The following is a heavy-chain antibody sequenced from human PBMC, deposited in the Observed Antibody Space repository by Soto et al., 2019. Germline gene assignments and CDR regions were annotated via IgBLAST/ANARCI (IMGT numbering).Heavy chain of an antibody. J-gene: IGHJ5*02. CDR1: GFMFTSSA. Sequence: ASVKVSCKTSGFMFTSSAVQWVRQAPGQGLEWMGGIIPIFGTANYAQKFQGRVTITADESTSTAYMELSSLRSEDTAVYYCARDLRYSYGYGWFDPWGQGTLVTVSS. CDR2: IIPIFGTA. V-gene: IGHV1-69*13. D-gene: IGHD5-18*01. CDR3: ARDLRYSYGYGWFDP.